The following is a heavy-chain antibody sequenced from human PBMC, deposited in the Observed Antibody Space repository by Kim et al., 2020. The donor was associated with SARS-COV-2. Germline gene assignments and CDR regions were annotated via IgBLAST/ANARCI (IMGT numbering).Heavy chain of an antibody. CDR1: GGSISSYY. J-gene: IGHJ4*02. CDR3: ARYGSGSQLGPFDY. Sequence: SETLSLTCTVSGGSISSYYWSWIRQPAGKGLEWIGRIYTSGSTNYNPSLKSRVTMSVDTSKNQFSLKLSSVTAADTAVYYCARYGSGSQLGPFDYWGQGTLVTVSS. CDR2: IYTSGST. V-gene: IGHV4-4*07. D-gene: IGHD3-10*01.